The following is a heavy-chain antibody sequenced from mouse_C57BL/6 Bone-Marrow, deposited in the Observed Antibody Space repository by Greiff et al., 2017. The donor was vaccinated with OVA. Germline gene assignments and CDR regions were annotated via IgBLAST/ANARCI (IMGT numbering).Heavy chain of an antibody. CDR2: IDPSDSYT. V-gene: IGHV1-69*01. CDR3: AREKILLRNLYWYFDV. CDR1: GYTFTSYW. J-gene: IGHJ1*03. Sequence: QVQLQQPGAELVMPGASVKLSCKASGYTFTSYWMHWVKQRPGQGLEWIGEIDPSDSYTTYNQKFKGKSTLTVDKSSSTAYMELSSLTSEDSAVYYCAREKILLRNLYWYFDVWGTGTTVTVSS. D-gene: IGHD2-10*01.